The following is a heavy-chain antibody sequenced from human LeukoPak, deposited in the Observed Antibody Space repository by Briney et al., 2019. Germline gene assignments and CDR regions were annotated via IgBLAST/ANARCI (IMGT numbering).Heavy chain of an antibody. V-gene: IGHV4-34*01. J-gene: IGHJ3*02. D-gene: IGHD3-22*01. CDR2: INHSGST. CDR3: ASYKRRDSSGYYCDAFDI. CDR1: GGSFSGYY. Sequence: SETLSLTCAVYGGSFSGYYWSWIRQPPGKGLEWIGEINHSGSTNYNPSLKSRVTISVDTSKNQFSLKLSSVTAADTAVYYCASYKRRDSSGYYCDAFDIWGQGTMVTVSS.